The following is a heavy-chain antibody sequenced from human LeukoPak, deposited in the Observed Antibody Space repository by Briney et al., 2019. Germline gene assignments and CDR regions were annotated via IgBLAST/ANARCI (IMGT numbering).Heavy chain of an antibody. CDR3: AKRRSRGLRYFDWFLYGMDV. Sequence: GGSLRLSCAGSGFTFSSYAMSWVRQAPGKGPEWVSAISGGGGNTYYAGSVKGRFTISRDNSKNTLYLQMNSLRAEDTAVYYCAKRRSRGLRYFDWFLYGMDVWGQGTTVTVSS. D-gene: IGHD3-9*01. J-gene: IGHJ6*02. CDR1: GFTFSSYA. V-gene: IGHV3-23*01. CDR2: ISGGGGNT.